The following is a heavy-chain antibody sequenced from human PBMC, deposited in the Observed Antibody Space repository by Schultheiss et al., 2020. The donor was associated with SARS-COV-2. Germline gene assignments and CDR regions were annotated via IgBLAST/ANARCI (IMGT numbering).Heavy chain of an antibody. CDR1: GGSFSGSY. V-gene: IGHV3-11*01. Sequence: LSLTCAVYGGSFSGSYWSWIRQPPGKGLEWLSYISDSDDSKYYADSVTGRFTISRDDTNNSLFLQMNSLRVEDTAIYYCAKEVNHYYYFAMDVWGQGTTVTVSS. J-gene: IGHJ6*02. CDR3: AKEVNHYYYFAMDV. CDR2: ISDSDDSK.